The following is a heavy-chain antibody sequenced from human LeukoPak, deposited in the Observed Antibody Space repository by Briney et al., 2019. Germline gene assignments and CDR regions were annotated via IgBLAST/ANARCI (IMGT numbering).Heavy chain of an antibody. CDR1: GFTFSDYY. CDR3: ARGVSRGTFDY. V-gene: IGHV3-11*01. J-gene: IGHJ4*02. CDR2: ISSSGNTM. D-gene: IGHD1-1*01. Sequence: PGGSLRLSCAASGFTFSDYYMSWIRQAPGKGLEWVSYISSSGNTMYYADSVKGRFTISMDNAKNSLYLQMNSLRAEDTAVYYCARGVSRGTFDYWGQGTLVTVSS.